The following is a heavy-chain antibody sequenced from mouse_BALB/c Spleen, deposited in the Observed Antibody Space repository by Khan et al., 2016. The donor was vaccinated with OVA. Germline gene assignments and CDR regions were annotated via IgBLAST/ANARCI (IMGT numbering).Heavy chain of an antibody. CDR3: LRSATDYYTVSS. J-gene: IGHJ4*01. V-gene: IGHV1S136*01. D-gene: IGHD1-1*01. CDR2: IYPYNDDT. CDR1: GYTFTDYV. Sequence: VQLQQSGPELVQPGASVKMSCKTSGYTFTDYVMHWVKQKPGQGLEWIGYIYPYNDDTESTERFRGKATLTLDKSSTTAYMELNSLTSADSAVYSFLRSATDYYTVSSWGQGPSVTVSS.